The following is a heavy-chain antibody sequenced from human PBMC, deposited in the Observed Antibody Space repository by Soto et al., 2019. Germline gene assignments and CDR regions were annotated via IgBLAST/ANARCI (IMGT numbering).Heavy chain of an antibody. Sequence: ASVKVSCKASGYSFTDYHIHWVRQAPGQGLEWLGRINPKSGGTSTAQKFQGRVTMTRDTSISTAYMELSRLRSDDTAVYYCARDAAYCSSTSCSAIYYYYGMDVWGQGTTVTVSS. CDR2: INPKSGGT. CDR1: GYSFTDYH. CDR3: ARDAAYCSSTSCSAIYYYYGMDV. J-gene: IGHJ6*02. V-gene: IGHV1-2*06. D-gene: IGHD2-2*01.